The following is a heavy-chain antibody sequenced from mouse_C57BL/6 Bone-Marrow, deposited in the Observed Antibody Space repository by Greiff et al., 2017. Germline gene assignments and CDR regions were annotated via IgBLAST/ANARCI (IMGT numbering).Heavy chain of an antibody. J-gene: IGHJ3*01. CDR1: GYTFTSYW. Sequence: QVQLQQPGAELVMPGASVKLSCKASGYTFTSYWMHWVKQRPGQGLEWIGEIDPSDSYTNYNQKFKGKSTSTVNKSTNTPSQQICRQAPEDSADYYCANTAHAWEFAYWGQGTLVTVSA. CDR2: IDPSDSYT. V-gene: IGHV1-69*01. CDR3: ANTAHAWEFAY. D-gene: IGHD3-2*02.